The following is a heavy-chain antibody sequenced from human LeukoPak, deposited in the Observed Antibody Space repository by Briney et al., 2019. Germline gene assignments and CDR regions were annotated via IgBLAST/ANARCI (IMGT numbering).Heavy chain of an antibody. CDR3: AGGNTWPGLSY. Sequence: PGGSLRLSCAASGFTVSGNYMSWVRQAPGKGLEWVSVIYTAGSTYNADSVKGRFTISRDKSKNTLYLQMTTLRAEDTAVEFCAGGNTWPGLSYWGQGTLLTVSS. J-gene: IGHJ4*02. CDR1: GFTVSGNY. CDR2: IYTAGST. D-gene: IGHD6-25*01. V-gene: IGHV3-53*01.